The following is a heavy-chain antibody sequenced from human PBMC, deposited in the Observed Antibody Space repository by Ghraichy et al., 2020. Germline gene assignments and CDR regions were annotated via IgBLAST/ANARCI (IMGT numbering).Heavy chain of an antibody. CDR2: ISSSSSTK. J-gene: IGHJ4*02. V-gene: IGHV3-48*03. CDR3: ASRATLTHNY. CDR1: GFTFSSYE. D-gene: IGHD4-17*01. Sequence: GGSLRLSCAASGFTFSSYEMNWVRQAPGKGLEWVSYISSSSSTKYYADSVKGRFTISRDNAKNSLYLQMNSLRADDTAVYYCASRATLTHNYWGQGTLVTVSS.